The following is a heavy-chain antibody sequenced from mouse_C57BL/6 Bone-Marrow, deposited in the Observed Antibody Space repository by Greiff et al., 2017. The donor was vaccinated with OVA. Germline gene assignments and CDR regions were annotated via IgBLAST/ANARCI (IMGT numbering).Heavy chain of an antibody. Sequence: VQLQQPGAELVRPGTSVKLSCKASGYTFTSYWMHWVKQRPGQGLEWIGVIDPSDSYTNYNQKFKGKATLTVDTSSSTAYMQLSSLTSEDSAVYDCALSVRGDYWGQGTSVTVSS. CDR2: IDPSDSYT. V-gene: IGHV1-59*01. J-gene: IGHJ4*01. CDR3: ALSVRGDY. CDR1: GYTFTSYW. D-gene: IGHD3-2*02.